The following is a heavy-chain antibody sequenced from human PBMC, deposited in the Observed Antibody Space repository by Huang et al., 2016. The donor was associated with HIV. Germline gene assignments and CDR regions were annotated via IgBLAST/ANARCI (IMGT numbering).Heavy chain of an antibody. D-gene: IGHD3-22*01. CDR2: SIPIFGTA. CDR1: GGTFSSYA. J-gene: IGHJ4*02. Sequence: QVQLVQSGAEVKKPGSSVKVSCKASGGTFSSYAISWVRQAPGQGLEWMGGSIPIFGTANDAQKFQGRVTITADESTSTAYMELSSLRSEDTAVYYCARARGYYDSSVSYYFDYWGQGTLVTVSS. CDR3: ARARGYYDSSVSYYFDY. V-gene: IGHV1-69*13.